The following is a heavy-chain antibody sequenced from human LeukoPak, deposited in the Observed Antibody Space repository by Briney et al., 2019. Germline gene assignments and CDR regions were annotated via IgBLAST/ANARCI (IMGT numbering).Heavy chain of an antibody. D-gene: IGHD6-19*01. J-gene: IGHJ4*02. Sequence: GGSLRLSCAASGFTFSNYAMNWVRQAPGEGLEWVSGIGGGGDSPDYADSVKGRFTISRDNSKNTVYLQMNSLRAEDTAVYYCAKDRRAGTPFTAFDYWGQGTLVTVSS. CDR2: IGGGGDSP. V-gene: IGHV3-23*01. CDR1: GFTFSNYA. CDR3: AKDRRAGTPFTAFDY.